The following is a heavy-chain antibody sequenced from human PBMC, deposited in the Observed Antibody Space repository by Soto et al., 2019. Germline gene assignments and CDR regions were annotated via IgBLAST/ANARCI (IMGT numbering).Heavy chain of an antibody. V-gene: IGHV1-2*02. CDR1: GYSFTDYY. CDR3: AKDPNIVVGTGGLDV. J-gene: IGHJ6*02. Sequence: GASVKVSCKASGYSFTDYYIHWVRQAPGQGLEWMGWINPSSGATKYAQNFQGRVTMTRVTSIRTAYMVPGSLRSGDTALYYCAKDPNIVVGTGGLDVWG. CDR2: INPSSGAT. D-gene: IGHD2-21*01.